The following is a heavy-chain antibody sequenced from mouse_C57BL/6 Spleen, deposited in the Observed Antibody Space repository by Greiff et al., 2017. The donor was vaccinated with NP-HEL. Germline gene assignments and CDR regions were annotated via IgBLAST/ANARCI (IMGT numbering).Heavy chain of an antibody. CDR1: GFTFSSYA. J-gene: IGHJ4*01. V-gene: IGHV5-4*01. CDR3: ARDKEDDYGDYAMDY. D-gene: IGHD2-4*01. CDR2: ISDGGSYT. Sequence: EVHLVESGGGLVKPGGSLKLSCAASGFTFSSYAMSWVRQTPEKRLEWVATISDGGSYTYYPDNVKGRFTISRDNAKNNLYLQMSHLKSEDTAMYYCARDKEDDYGDYAMDYWGQGTSVTVSS.